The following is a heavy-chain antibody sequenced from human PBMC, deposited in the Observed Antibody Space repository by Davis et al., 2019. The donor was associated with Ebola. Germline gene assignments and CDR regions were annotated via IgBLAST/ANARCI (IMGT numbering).Heavy chain of an antibody. CDR1: GNSFSSHW. V-gene: IGHV5-51*01. J-gene: IGHJ5*02. Sequence: GESLKISCQDSGNSFSSHWIGWVRQMPGKGLEWMGIIFTGNSDTRYRPSFRGQVTISADKSISTAYLQWSSLKASDTAMYYCARGLRDSSGYYGWFDPWGQGTLVTVSS. CDR3: ARGLRDSSGYYGWFDP. CDR2: IFTGNSDT. D-gene: IGHD3-22*01.